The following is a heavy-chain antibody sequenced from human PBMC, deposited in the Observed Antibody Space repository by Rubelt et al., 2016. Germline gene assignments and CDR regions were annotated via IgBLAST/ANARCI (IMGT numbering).Heavy chain of an antibody. D-gene: IGHD1-26*01. J-gene: IGHJ4*02. V-gene: IGHV4-34*09. CDR2: INHSGSP. CDR1: GGSFSGYY. Sequence: QLQLQESGPGLVKPSETLSLTCAVYGGSFSGYYWSWIRQPPGKGLEWIGEINHSGSPNYNPSLKSRVTVSVDTSKNQFSLKLSVGNAADTAVYYGAGGGWELLLYYFGYWGQGTLLTVSS. CDR3: AGGGWELLLYYFGY.